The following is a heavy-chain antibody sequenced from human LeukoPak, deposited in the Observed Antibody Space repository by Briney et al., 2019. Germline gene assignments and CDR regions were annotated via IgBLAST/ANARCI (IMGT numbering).Heavy chain of an antibody. CDR2: IYYSGST. CDR3: AREGGYDFWSGYYRDY. Sequence: SETLSLTCTVSGGSISSYYWSWIRQPPGKGLEWIGFIYYSGSTNYNPSLKSRVTISVDTSKNQFSLKLSSVTAADTAVYYCAREGGYDFWSGYYRDYWGQGTLVTVSS. J-gene: IGHJ4*02. D-gene: IGHD3-3*01. CDR1: GGSISSYY. V-gene: IGHV4-59*12.